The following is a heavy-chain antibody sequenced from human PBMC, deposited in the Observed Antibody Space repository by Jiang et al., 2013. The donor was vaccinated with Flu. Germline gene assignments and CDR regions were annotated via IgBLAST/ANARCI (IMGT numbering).Heavy chain of an antibody. Sequence: PGLVKPSETLSLTCTVSGGSISSSSYYWGWIRQPPGKGLEWIGSIYYSGSTYYNPSLKSRVTISVDTSKNLFSLNLSSVTAADTAVYYCARAAASWGYYYVDYWGQGTLVTVSS. J-gene: IGHJ4*02. D-gene: IGHD3-22*01. CDR3: ARAAASWGYYYVDY. CDR1: GGSISSSSYY. V-gene: IGHV4-39*07. CDR2: IYYSGST.